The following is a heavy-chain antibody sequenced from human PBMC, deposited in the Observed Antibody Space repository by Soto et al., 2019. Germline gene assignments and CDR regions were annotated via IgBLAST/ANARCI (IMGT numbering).Heavy chain of an antibody. D-gene: IGHD6-13*01. Sequence: GGSLRLSCAASGFTFSSYAMSWVRQAPGKGLEWVSAISGSGGSTYYADSVKGRFTISRDNSKNTRYLQMNSLRAEDTVVYYGEKDQGDSSSCYYLDYWGQGTLVTVSS. J-gene: IGHJ4*02. CDR2: ISGSGGST. V-gene: IGHV3-23*01. CDR3: EKDQGDSSSCYYLDY. CDR1: GFTFSSYA.